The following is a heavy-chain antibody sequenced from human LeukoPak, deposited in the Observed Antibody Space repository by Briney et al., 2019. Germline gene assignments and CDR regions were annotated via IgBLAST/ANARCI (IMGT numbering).Heavy chain of an antibody. CDR1: GGSISSGAYY. CDR3: ARRSEYNWCDP. CDR2: IFYSGRT. V-gene: IGHV4-31*03. J-gene: IGHJ5*02. Sequence: PSQTLSLTCTVSGGSISSGAYYWTWIRQHPGKGLEWIGYIFYSGRTYYNPSLKSRATISMYTSKNQFSLKLSSVTAADTAVYYCARRSEYNWCDPWGQGTLVTVSS.